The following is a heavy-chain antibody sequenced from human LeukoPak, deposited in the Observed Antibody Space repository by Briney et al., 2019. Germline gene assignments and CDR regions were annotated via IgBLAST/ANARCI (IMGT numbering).Heavy chain of an antibody. CDR3: ARDKSYYDILTGYYYYYGMDV. V-gene: IGHV1-18*04. Sequence: GASVTVSCKASGYTFTSYGISWVRQAPGQGLEWMGWISAYNGNTNYAQKLQGRVTMTTDTSTSTAYMELRSLRSDDTAVYYCARDKSYYDILTGYYYYYGMDVWGKGTTVTVSS. D-gene: IGHD3-9*01. CDR2: ISAYNGNT. J-gene: IGHJ6*04. CDR1: GYTFTSYG.